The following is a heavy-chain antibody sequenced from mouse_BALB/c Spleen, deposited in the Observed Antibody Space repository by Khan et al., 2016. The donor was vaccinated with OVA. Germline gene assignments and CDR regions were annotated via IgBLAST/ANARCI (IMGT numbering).Heavy chain of an antibody. CDR1: GYTFTDYA. Sequence: QVRLQQSGPELVRPGVSVKISCKGSGYTFTDYAMYWVKQSHAESLEWIGLISTYSGNTKYNQKFKDQATMTVDKSSTTAYMQLTRLTSEDSAIYYYARPAYDGYFVYWGQCTTLTVSS. V-gene: IGHV1S137*01. CDR3: ARPAYDGYFVY. D-gene: IGHD2-3*01. CDR2: ISTYSGNT. J-gene: IGHJ2*01.